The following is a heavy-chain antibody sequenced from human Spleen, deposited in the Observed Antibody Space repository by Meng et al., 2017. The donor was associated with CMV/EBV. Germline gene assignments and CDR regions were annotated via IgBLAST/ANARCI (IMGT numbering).Heavy chain of an antibody. V-gene: IGHV3-48*03. CDR1: GFTFSSYE. D-gene: IGHD6-13*01. J-gene: IGHJ6*02. Sequence: GESLKISCAASGFTFSSYEMNWVRQAPGKGLEWVSYMSSSGSTIYYADSVKGRFTISRDNAKNSLYLQMNSLRAEDTAVYYCAKAQTPIAAAGTPLYYYYGMDVWGQGTTVTVSS. CDR3: AKAQTPIAAAGTPLYYYYGMDV. CDR2: MSSSGSTI.